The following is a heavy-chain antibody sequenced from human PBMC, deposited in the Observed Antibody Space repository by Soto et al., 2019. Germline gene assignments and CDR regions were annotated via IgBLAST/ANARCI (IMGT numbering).Heavy chain of an antibody. V-gene: IGHV3-30*18. D-gene: IGHD6-6*01. J-gene: IGHJ4*02. Sequence: QVQLLESGGGVVRPGRSLRLSCAASGFSFNTYGMHWVRQAPGKGLEWVAVISYNGDKTFYADSVKGRFTISRDNSQSTLYLQLNSLRPEDTAVYYCAKELIRGTSYFAYWGEGTLVTVS. CDR3: AKELIRGTSYFAY. CDR1: GFSFNTYG. CDR2: ISYNGDKT.